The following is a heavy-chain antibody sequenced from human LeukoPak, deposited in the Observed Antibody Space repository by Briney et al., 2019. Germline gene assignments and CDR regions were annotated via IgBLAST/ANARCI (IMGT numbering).Heavy chain of an antibody. J-gene: IGHJ3*02. D-gene: IGHD6-19*01. Sequence: GGSLRLSCAASGFTFSSYAMHWVRQAPGKGLEYVSAISSNGGSTYYANSVKGRFTISRDNSKNTLYLQMGSLRAEDMAVYYCARVVSSGWYGAFDIWGQGTMVTVSS. CDR1: GFTFSSYA. CDR2: ISSNGGST. V-gene: IGHV3-64*01. CDR3: ARVVSSGWYGAFDI.